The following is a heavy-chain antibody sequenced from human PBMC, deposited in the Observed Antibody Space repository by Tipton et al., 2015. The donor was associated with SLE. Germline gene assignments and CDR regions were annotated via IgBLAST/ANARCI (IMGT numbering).Heavy chain of an antibody. CDR3: ARLKEILGAHFFDY. J-gene: IGHJ4*02. V-gene: IGHV4-59*08. D-gene: IGHD2/OR15-2a*01. CDR2: ISYTGST. CDR1: GDSISNSF. Sequence: TLSLTCTVSGDSISNSFWGWIRQLPGGKLEWMGFISYTGSTYYSPSLKSRVTISIDTPKNQFSLNLRSVTVADTAVYYCARLKEILGAHFFDYWGQGALVTVSS.